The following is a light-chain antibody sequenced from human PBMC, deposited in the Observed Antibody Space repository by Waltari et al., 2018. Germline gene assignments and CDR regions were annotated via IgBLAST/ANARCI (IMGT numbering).Light chain of an antibody. V-gene: IGLV3-21*04. J-gene: IGLJ3*02. CDR3: QVWDFTQGV. CDR2: YDS. CDR1: SLGTKP. Sequence: SYVLNQPPSVSVAPGKTARISWGGTSLGTKPVHWYQQKPGQAPVLVIHYDSGRPSGIPERCSGSTSGNTATLTIKWVEAGDEAEYFCQVWDFTQGVFGGGTKLTVL.